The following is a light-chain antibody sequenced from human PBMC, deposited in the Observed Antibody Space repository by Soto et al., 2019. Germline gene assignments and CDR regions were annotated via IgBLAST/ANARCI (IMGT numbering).Light chain of an antibody. CDR2: GAS. CDR3: QQYNNWPYT. V-gene: IGKV3-15*01. CDR1: QSISSN. J-gene: IGKJ2*01. Sequence: EIVMTQSAATLSVAPGETATLSCRASQSISSNLAWYQQKPGQAPRLLIYGASTRATNIPARFSGGGSGTEFTLTISSLQSEDFAVYYCQQYNNWPYTFGQGTKVDIK.